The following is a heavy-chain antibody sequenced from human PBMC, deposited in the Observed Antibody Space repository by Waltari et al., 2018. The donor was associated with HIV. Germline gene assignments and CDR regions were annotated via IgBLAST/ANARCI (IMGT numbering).Heavy chain of an antibody. D-gene: IGHD3-10*01. J-gene: IGHJ4*02. CDR2: ISWNSNYI. V-gene: IGHV3-9*01. Sequence: EVQLVESGGGWVQPGRSLRLSGVASGFNFDAHAMHWVRQVPEKGLEWVSGISWNSNYIGYADSVKGRFTTSRDTSKNTVYLQMDSPRPEDTAVYYCAKDYGLQSYVFDTWGQGAQVIVSS. CDR3: AKDYGLQSYVFDT. CDR1: GFNFDAHA.